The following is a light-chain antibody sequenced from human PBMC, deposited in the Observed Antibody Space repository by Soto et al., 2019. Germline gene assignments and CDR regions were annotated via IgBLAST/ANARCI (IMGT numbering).Light chain of an antibody. CDR3: ATWDDSLNGHV. V-gene: IGLV1-44*01. J-gene: IGLJ2*01. CDR1: SSNIGSNS. CDR2: SND. Sequence: QSVLTQPPPASGTPGQRVTISCSGSSSNIGSNSVNWYQQLPGTAPKLLVYSNDQRPSGVPDRFSGSKSGTSASLAISGLQSEDEANYYCATWDDSLNGHVFGGGTKLTVL.